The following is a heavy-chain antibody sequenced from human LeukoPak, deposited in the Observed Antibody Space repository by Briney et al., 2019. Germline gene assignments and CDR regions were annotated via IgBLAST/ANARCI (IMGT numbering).Heavy chain of an antibody. V-gene: IGHV1-8*01. CDR1: GYTFTSYD. CDR2: MNPNSGNT. D-gene: IGHD5-12*01. CDR3: ARGRNRWLRPPAGNWFDP. J-gene: IGHJ5*02. Sequence: GASVKVSCKASGYTFTSYDINWVRQATGQGLEWMGWMNPNSGNTGYAQKFQGRVTMTRNTSISTAYMELSSLRSEDTAVYYCARGRNRWLRPPAGNWFDPWGQGTLVTVSS.